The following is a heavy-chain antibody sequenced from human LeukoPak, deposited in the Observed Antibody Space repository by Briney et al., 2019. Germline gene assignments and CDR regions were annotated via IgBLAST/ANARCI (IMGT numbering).Heavy chain of an antibody. D-gene: IGHD6-13*01. CDR3: AREGVYSSSWYSDY. CDR1: GGSISRGAYY. J-gene: IGHJ4*02. Sequence: SQTLSLTCSVSGGSISRGAYYWSWIRQHPGKGLEWIGYIYSSGSTYYNPSLESRVTILIDTSKNQFSLKLSSVTAADTAVYYCAREGVYSSSWYSDYWGQGTLVTVSS. V-gene: IGHV4-31*03. CDR2: IYSSGST.